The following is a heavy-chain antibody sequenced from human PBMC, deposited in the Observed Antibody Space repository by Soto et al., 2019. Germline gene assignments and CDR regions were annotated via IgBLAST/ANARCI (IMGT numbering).Heavy chain of an antibody. CDR3: ARKYSSSSNYYYYGMDV. V-gene: IGHV1-69*13. CDR1: GGTFSSYA. Sequence: SVKVYCNASGGTFSSYAISLVRQAPGQGLEWMGGIIPIFGTANYAQKFQGRVTITADESTSTAYMELSSLRSEDTAVYYCARKYSSSSNYYYYGMDVWGQGTTVTVSS. D-gene: IGHD6-6*01. J-gene: IGHJ6*02. CDR2: IIPIFGTA.